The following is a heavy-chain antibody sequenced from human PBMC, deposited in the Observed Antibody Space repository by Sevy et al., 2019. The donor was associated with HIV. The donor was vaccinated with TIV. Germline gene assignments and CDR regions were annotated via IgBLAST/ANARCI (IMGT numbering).Heavy chain of an antibody. CDR2: ITGDGSEK. V-gene: IGHV3-9*01. Sequence: GGSLRLSCVGSGFVFEDFAVHWVRRSPGKGLEWVSGITGDGSEKFYEGSVKGRFTISRDNARNSLYLQMNNMKFDDTAFYYCVGDMSPTRGTGNNWFDLWGQGTLVTVSS. D-gene: IGHD3-16*01. CDR1: GFVFEDFA. CDR3: VGDMSPTRGTGNNWFDL. J-gene: IGHJ5*02.